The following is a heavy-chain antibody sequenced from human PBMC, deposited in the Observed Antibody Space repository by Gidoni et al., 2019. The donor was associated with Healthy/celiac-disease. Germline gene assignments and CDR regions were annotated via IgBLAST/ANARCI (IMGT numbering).Heavy chain of an antibody. J-gene: IGHJ3*02. CDR3: AREAGEGGAFDI. D-gene: IGHD6-19*01. CDR2: IYHSGST. V-gene: IGHV4-38-2*02. Sequence: QVQLQQSGPGLVKPSETLSLTCPVSGYPISSGYYWGWIRQPPGKGLEWIGSIYHSGSTYYNPSLKSRVTISVDTSKNQFSLKLSSVTAADTAVYYCAREAGEGGAFDIWGQGTMVTVSS. CDR1: GYPISSGYY.